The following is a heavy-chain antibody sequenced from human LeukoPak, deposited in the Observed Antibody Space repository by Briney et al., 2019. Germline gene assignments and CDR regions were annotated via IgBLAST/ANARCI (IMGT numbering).Heavy chain of an antibody. J-gene: IGHJ4*02. CDR1: GFTFGNYA. V-gene: IGHV3-30*03. Sequence: GGSLRLSCSASGFTFGNYAMHWVRQAPGKGPEWVVVISSDGSDEYYADSVKGRFNISRDNSKNTLYLQMSSLRVEDTAVYHCARGFSSQDLILGGPHYWGRGTLVTVSS. CDR3: ARGFSSQDLILGGPHY. CDR2: ISSDGSDE. D-gene: IGHD3-22*01.